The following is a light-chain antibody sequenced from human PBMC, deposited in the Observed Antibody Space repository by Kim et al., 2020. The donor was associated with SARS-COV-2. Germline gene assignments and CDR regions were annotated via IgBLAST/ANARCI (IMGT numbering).Light chain of an antibody. J-gene: IGKJ4*01. CDR2: SSS. V-gene: IGKV1-12*01. Sequence: ASVGDRVTITCRASQDITNWLAWYQQKPGKAPKLLIYSSSFLQGGVPSRFSGSGSGTDFSLTISDLQPEDVATYFCQQADSFPLTFGGGTKVDIK. CDR3: QQADSFPLT. CDR1: QDITNW.